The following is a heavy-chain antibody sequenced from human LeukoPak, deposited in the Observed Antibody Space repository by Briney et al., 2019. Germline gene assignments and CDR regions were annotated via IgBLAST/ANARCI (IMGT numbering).Heavy chain of an antibody. V-gene: IGHV1-2*02. CDR3: ARGRREIYSSGWFGEAFDI. CDR2: INPNSGGT. J-gene: IGHJ3*02. Sequence: ASVKVSCKASGYTFTRNYMHWVRQAPGQGLEWMGWINPNSGGTNYAQKFQGRVTMTRDTSISTAYMELSRLRSDDTAVYYCARGRREIYSSGWFGEAFDIWGQGTMVTVSS. D-gene: IGHD6-19*01. CDR1: GYTFTRNY.